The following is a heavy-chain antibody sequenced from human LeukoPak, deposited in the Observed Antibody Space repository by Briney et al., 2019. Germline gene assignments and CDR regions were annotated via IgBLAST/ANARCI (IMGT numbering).Heavy chain of an antibody. Sequence: GGSLRLSCAASGITFSSLWMSWFRQAPGKGLEWVADIKHDGSEEHYVASVKGRFTISRDNAKLYLQMNSLRAEDTAVYYCAKDMLPEQWLALGYWGQGTLVTVSS. V-gene: IGHV3-7*01. J-gene: IGHJ4*02. CDR1: GITFSSLW. CDR2: IKHDGSEE. D-gene: IGHD6-19*01. CDR3: AKDMLPEQWLALGY.